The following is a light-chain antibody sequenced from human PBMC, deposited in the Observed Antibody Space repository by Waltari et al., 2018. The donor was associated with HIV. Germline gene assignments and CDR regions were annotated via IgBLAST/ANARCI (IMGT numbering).Light chain of an antibody. CDR2: DAS. J-gene: IGKJ3*01. CDR1: QTVTNK. Sequence: DIQMTQSPSPLSASVGDSVSISCRASQTVTNKVNWYQQKPGKAPEVLIYDASTLQSGVPSRFRGAGFGTDFTLTITSLQPDDFATYFCQQSYRSPLTFGPGTKVDVK. CDR3: QQSYRSPLT. V-gene: IGKV1-39*01.